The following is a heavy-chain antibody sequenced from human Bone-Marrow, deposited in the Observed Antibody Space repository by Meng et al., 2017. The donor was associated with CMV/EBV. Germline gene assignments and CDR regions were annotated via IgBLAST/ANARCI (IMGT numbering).Heavy chain of an antibody. D-gene: IGHD3-3*01. V-gene: IGHV1-2*02. Sequence: ASVKVSCKASGYTFTGYYMHWVRQAPGQGLEWMGWINPNSGGTNYAQKFQGRVTMTRDTSISTAYMELSRLRSDDTAVYYCARVSGVLRFLQWSQMTEINYWGQGTTVTVSS. J-gene: IGHJ6*02. CDR3: ARVSGVLRFLQWSQMTEINY. CDR2: INPNSGGT. CDR1: GYTFTGYY.